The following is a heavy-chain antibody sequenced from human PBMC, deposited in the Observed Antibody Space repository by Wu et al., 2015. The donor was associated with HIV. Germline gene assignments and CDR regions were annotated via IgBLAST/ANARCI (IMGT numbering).Heavy chain of an antibody. CDR3: ARGGCLWITYDSSGYGDAFDI. CDR1: GGTFSSYA. V-gene: IGHV1-69*01. J-gene: IGHJ3*02. D-gene: IGHD3-22*01. Sequence: QVQLVQSGAEVRKPGSSVKVSCKASGGTFSSYAISWVRQAPGQGLEWMGGIIPIFGTANYAQKFQGRVTITTDESTSTAYMELSSLRSEDTAVYYCARGGCLWITYDSSGYGDAFDIWAKGPMVTVSS. CDR2: IIPIFGTA.